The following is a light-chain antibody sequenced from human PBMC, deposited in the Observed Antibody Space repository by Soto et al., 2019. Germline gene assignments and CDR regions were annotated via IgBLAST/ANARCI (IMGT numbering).Light chain of an antibody. J-gene: IGKJ3*01. CDR3: QHYGTSAL. V-gene: IGKV3-20*01. CDR2: AS. CDR1: QSVSNSY. Sequence: EIVLTQSPGTLSLSPGERATLSCRASQSVSNSYLAWYQQKPGQATSLLIYASSRATGIPDRFSGSGSGTDFTLTISRLAPEDFVVYYRQHYGTSALFGPGTKVDIK.